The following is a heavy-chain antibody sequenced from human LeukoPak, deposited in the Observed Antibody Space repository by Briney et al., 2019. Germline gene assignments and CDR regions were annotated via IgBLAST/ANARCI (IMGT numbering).Heavy chain of an antibody. V-gene: IGHV1-2*02. D-gene: IGHD6-13*01. CDR2: INPNSGGT. Sequence: ASVKVSCKASGYTFTVYYMHWVRQAPGQGLEWMGWINPNSGGTNYAQKFQGRVTMTRDTSISTAYMELSRLRSDDTAVYYCARDPVSYSSSSLFDYWGQGTLVTVSP. J-gene: IGHJ4*02. CDR1: GYTFTVYY. CDR3: ARDPVSYSSSSLFDY.